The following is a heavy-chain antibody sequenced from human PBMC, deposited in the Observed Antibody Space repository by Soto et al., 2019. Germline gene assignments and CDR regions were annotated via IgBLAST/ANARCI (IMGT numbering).Heavy chain of an antibody. V-gene: IGHV4-31*03. CDR1: GGSISSGGYY. D-gene: IGHD4-17*01. J-gene: IGHJ4*02. CDR3: ARDSAQDYGDYAGRFDY. Sequence: SETLSLTCTVSGGSISSGGYYWSWIRQHPGKGLYCIWYIYYSGITYYNPSLKSRVTISVDTSKNQFSLKLSSVTAADTAVFYCARDSAQDYGDYAGRFDYWGQGTLVTVSS. CDR2: IYYSGIT.